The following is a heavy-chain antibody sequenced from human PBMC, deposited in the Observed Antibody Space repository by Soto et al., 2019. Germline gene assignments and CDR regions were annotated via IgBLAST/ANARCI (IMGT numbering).Heavy chain of an antibody. V-gene: IGHV3-11*05. J-gene: IGHJ4*02. CDR2: ISGSGSDT. CDR3: ARGDRVADS. D-gene: IGHD5-12*01. CDR1: GFTFSATY. Sequence: QVQLVESGGDLVKPGGSLRLSCAASGFTFSATYMSWIRQVPGKGLEWVSYISGSGSDTRYTDSVRVRFTISRDNAKTSLYLQMNSLKVEDTALYYCARGDRVADSWGPGPLVTVS.